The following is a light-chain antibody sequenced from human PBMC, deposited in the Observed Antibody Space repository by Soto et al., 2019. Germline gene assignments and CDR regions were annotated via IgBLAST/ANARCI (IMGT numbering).Light chain of an antibody. CDR2: EFT. V-gene: IGLV2-8*01. J-gene: IGLJ1*01. CDR1: SSDVGGYDY. Sequence: QSVLTQPPSASGSPGQSVTISCTGTSSDVGGYDYVSWYQQHPGKAPKLMIYEFTIRPSGVSDRFSCSKSGNTASLTVSGLQAEDEADYYCSSYTGGNPSYVFGTGTKVTVL. CDR3: SSYTGGNPSYV.